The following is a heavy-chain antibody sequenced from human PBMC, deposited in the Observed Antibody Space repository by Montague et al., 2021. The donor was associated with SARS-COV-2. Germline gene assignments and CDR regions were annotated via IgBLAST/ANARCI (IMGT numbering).Heavy chain of an antibody. J-gene: IGHJ4*02. CDR3: ARGAPGY. CDR1: GGSFSDYH. D-gene: IGHD1-1*01. Sequence: SETLSLTCAVYGGSFSDYHWAWIRQSPGGGLEWIGQINYGGSTKYNPSLRSRVTISIDTSKNQFSLKSTSVTAADTAVYYCARGAPGYWGQGTLVTVSS. CDR2: INYGGST. V-gene: IGHV4-34*01.